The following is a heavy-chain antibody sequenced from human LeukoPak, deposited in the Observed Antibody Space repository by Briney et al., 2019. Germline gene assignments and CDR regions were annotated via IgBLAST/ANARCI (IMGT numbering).Heavy chain of an antibody. Sequence: GGSLKISCKGSGYSVTSYWIGWVRQMPGKGLEWMGIIYPGDSDTRYSPSFQGQVTISVDKSISTAYLQWSSLRASDTAMYYCARLNLVVAIDYWGQGTLVTVSS. CDR1: GYSVTSYW. CDR3: ARLNLVVAIDY. J-gene: IGHJ4*02. V-gene: IGHV5-51*01. CDR2: IYPGDSDT. D-gene: IGHD3-22*01.